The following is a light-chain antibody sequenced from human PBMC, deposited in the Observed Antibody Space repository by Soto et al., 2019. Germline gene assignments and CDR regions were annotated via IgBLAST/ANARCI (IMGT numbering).Light chain of an antibody. CDR2: GAS. CDR3: QQYNNWLT. CDR1: QSVSSN. J-gene: IGKJ4*01. Sequence: EIVMTQSPATLSVSPGERATLSCRASQSVSSNLAWYQQKPGQAPRLLIYGASTSATGIPARFSGSGSGTEFTLTISSLQSEDFAVYYCQQYNNWLTFGGGTKVEIK. V-gene: IGKV3-15*01.